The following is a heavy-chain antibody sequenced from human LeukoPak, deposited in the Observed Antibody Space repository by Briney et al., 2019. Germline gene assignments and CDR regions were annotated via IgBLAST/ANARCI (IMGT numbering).Heavy chain of an antibody. D-gene: IGHD3-10*01. CDR1: GFTFSSYA. CDR2: ISYDGSNK. Sequence: PGRSLRLSCAASGFTFSSYAMHWVRHAPGKGLEWVAVISYDGSNKYYADSVKGRFTISRDNSKNTLYLQMNSLRAEDTAVYYCARDKYVTMVRGYWVYWGQGTLVTVSS. V-gene: IGHV3-30*04. CDR3: ARDKYVTMVRGYWVY. J-gene: IGHJ4*02.